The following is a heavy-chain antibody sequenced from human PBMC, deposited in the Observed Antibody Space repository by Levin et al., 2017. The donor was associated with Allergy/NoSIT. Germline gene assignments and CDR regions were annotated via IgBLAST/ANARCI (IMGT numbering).Heavy chain of an antibody. J-gene: IGHJ4*02. CDR2: INSDGSST. D-gene: IGHD5-12*01. CDR1: GFTFSSYW. CDR3: ARRGARGGYDVDY. Sequence: GGSLRLSCAASGFTFSSYWMHWVRQAPGKGLVWVSRINSDGSSTSYADSVKGRFTISRDNAKNTLYLQMNSLRAEDTAVYYCARRGARGGYDVDYWGQGTLVTVSS. V-gene: IGHV3-74*01.